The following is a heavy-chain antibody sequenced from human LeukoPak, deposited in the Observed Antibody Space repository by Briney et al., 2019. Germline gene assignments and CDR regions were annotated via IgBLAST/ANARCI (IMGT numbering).Heavy chain of an antibody. D-gene: IGHD1-1*01. J-gene: IGHJ4*02. Sequence: ASVKVSCKASGYTFTSHGISWVRQAPGQGLEWMGWISTYNGNTNYVQKLQGRVSMTTDTSTSTAYMELRSLRSDDTAVYYCARDGKGGYSDYWGQGTLVTVSS. CDR2: ISTYNGNT. CDR1: GYTFTSHG. V-gene: IGHV1-18*01. CDR3: ARDGKGGYSDY.